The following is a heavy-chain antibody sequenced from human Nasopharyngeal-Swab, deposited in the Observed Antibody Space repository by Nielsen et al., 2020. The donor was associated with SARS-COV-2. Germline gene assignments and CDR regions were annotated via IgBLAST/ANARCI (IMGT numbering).Heavy chain of an antibody. CDR2: INHSGST. J-gene: IGHJ3*02. CDR1: GGSFSGYY. CDR3: ARPHLPRYDYVWGSYRYVDAFDI. D-gene: IGHD3-16*02. Sequence: SETLSLTCAVCGGSFSGYYWSWIRQPPGKGLEWIGEINHSGSTNYNPSLKSRVTISVDTSKNQFSLKLSSVTAADTAVYYCARPHLPRYDYVWGSYRYVDAFDIWGQGTMVTVSS. V-gene: IGHV4-34*01.